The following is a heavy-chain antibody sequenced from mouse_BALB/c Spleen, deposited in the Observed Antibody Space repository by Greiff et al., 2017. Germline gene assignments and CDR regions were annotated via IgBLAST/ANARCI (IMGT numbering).Heavy chain of an antibody. CDR2: ISNLAYSI. D-gene: IGHD1-2*01. Sequence: DVHLVESGGGLVQPGGSRKLSCAASGFTFSDYGMAWVRQAPGKGPEWVAFISNLAYSIYYADTVTGRFTISRENAKNTLYLEMSSLRSEDTAMYYCARVIHYYGYFDYWGQGTTLTVSS. J-gene: IGHJ2*01. CDR3: ARVIHYYGYFDY. V-gene: IGHV5-15*02. CDR1: GFTFSDYG.